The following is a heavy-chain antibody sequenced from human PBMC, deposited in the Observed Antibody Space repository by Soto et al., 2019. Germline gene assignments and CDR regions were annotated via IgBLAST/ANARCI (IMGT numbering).Heavy chain of an antibody. CDR1: GYTFTSYA. Sequence: QVQLVQSGAEVKKPAASVKVSCKASGYTFTSYAMHWVRQAPGQRLEWMGWINAGNGNTKYSQKFQGRVTITRDTSASTAYMELSSLRSEDTAVYYCARDSHFWSGSLYYYGMDVWGQGTTVTVSS. V-gene: IGHV1-3*01. CDR3: ARDSHFWSGSLYYYGMDV. CDR2: INAGNGNT. D-gene: IGHD3-3*02. J-gene: IGHJ6*02.